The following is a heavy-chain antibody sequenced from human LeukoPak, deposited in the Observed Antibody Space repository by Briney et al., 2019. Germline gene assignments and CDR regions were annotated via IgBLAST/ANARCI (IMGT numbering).Heavy chain of an antibody. CDR3: AKSQVGSSSSGFDY. J-gene: IGHJ4*02. D-gene: IGHD6-6*01. Sequence: PGGSLRLSCAASGFTFSSYAMSWVRQAPGEGLEWVSAISGSGGSTYYADSVKGRFTISRDNSKNTLYLQMNSLRAEDTAVYYCAKSQVGSSSSGFDYWGQGTLVTVSS. CDR1: GFTFSSYA. CDR2: ISGSGGST. V-gene: IGHV3-23*01.